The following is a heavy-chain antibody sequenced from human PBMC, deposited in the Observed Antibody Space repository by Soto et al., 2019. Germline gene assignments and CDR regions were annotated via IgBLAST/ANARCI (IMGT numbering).Heavy chain of an antibody. D-gene: IGHD6-19*01. J-gene: IGHJ6*02. CDR1: GFTLGYSF. Sequence: GGSLRLSCAASGFTLGYSFMSWVRQAPGKWLEWVAVISYDGSEKYYADSVKGRFTISRDNSKNTQYLQMNSLRAEDTAVYYCGKEAVAGTFVFYGMDVWGQGTTVTVSS. CDR3: GKEAVAGTFVFYGMDV. V-gene: IGHV3-30*18. CDR2: ISYDGSEK.